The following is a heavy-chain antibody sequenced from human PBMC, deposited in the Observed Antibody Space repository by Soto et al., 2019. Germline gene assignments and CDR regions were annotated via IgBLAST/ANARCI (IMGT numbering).Heavy chain of an antibody. CDR3: ARDHQTILNDLDI. CDR1: GYTFTNYA. D-gene: IGHD2-2*01. CDR2: ISAGNINT. Sequence: ASVKVSCKASGYTFTNYAIHWVRQAPGQGLEWMGYISAGNINTKYSQKFQARVTISTDTSATTAYMELSSLTSEDTAVYYCARDHQTILNDLDIWGQGTTVTVS. V-gene: IGHV1-3*01. J-gene: IGHJ3*02.